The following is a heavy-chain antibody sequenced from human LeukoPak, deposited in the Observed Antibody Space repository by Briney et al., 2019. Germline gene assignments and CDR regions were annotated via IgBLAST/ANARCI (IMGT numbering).Heavy chain of an antibody. Sequence: GESLKISCKGSGYSFTSNWIAWVRQMPGKGLEWMGIIYPTDSTTRYSPSFQGQVTISADKSISTAYLQWSSLKASDTAMYYCASRSNSGYEFFDYWGQGTLVTVSS. V-gene: IGHV5-51*01. D-gene: IGHD5-12*01. CDR3: ASRSNSGYEFFDY. CDR2: IYPTDSTT. CDR1: GYSFTSNW. J-gene: IGHJ4*02.